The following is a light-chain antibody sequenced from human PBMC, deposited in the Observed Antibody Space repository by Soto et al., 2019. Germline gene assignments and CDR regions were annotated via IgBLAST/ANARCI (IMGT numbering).Light chain of an antibody. CDR2: AAS. J-gene: IGKJ1*01. V-gene: IGKV1-27*01. CDR3: QKYNSAPRT. CDR1: QDISNH. Sequence: DIQMTQSPSSLSASVGDRVTITCRASQDISNHLAWFQQKPGKSPKVLIYAASFLQSGAPSRFSGSGSGTDFTLTISSLQPEDVATYYCQKYNSAPRTFGQGTEVEIK.